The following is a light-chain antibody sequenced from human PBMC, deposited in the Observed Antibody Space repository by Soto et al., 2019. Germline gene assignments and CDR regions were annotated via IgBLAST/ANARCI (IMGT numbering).Light chain of an antibody. CDR1: QSVRSSH. CDR2: GAS. CDR3: QQYSSSPLT. Sequence: EMVLTQSPGTLSLSPGERATLSCRTSQSVRSSHLAWYQQKPGQAPRLLIYGASNRATGIPDRFSGSGSGTDFTLTISRLEPEDFAVYHCQQYSSSPLTFGGGTKVEIK. J-gene: IGKJ4*01. V-gene: IGKV3-20*01.